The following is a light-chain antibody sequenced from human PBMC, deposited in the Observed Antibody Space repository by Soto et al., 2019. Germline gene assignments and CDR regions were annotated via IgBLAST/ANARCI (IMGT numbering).Light chain of an antibody. J-gene: IGLJ1*01. Sequence: SVLTQPASVSGSPGQSITISCTGTSSDVGSYNLVSWYQQHPGKAPKLMIYEGSKRPSGVSNRFSGSKSGNTASLTISGLQAEDEADYYCCSYAGSSTLEVFGTGTKLTVL. CDR2: EGS. V-gene: IGLV2-23*03. CDR3: CSYAGSSTLEV. CDR1: SSDVGSYNL.